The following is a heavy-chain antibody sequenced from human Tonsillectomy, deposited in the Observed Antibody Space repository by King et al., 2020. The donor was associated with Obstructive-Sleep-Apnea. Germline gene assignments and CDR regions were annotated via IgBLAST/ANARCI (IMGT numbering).Heavy chain of an antibody. D-gene: IGHD3-10*01. V-gene: IGHV4-59*01. CDR2: YYYSGCT. CDR1: GRSISSYY. CDR3: ARGGGGSGSYSPFGY. J-gene: IGHJ4*02. Sequence: VQLQESVPGLVKPSETLSLTCTVPGRSISSYYWSWIRQPPGKGLEWMGYYYYSGCTNYNPSLKIRGTISVDTSKNQFSLRLRSVTAADTAVYYCARGGGGSGSYSPFGYWGQGTLVTVSS.